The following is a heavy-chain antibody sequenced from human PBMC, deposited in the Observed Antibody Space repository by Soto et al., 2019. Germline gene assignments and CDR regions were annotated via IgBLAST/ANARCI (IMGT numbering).Heavy chain of an antibody. J-gene: IGHJ6*02. CDR3: ARVVVVVAATLDYYGMDV. V-gene: IGHV1-69*13. Sequence: GASVKXSCKASGGTFSSYAISWVRQANEQGLEWMGGIIPIFGTANYAQKFQGRVTITADESTSTAYMELSSLRSEDTAVYYCARVVVVVAATLDYYGMDVWGQGTTVTVSS. CDR2: IIPIFGTA. D-gene: IGHD2-15*01. CDR1: GGTFSSYA.